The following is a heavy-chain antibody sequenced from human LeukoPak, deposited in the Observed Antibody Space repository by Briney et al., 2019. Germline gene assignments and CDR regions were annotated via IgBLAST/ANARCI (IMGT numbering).Heavy chain of an antibody. J-gene: IGHJ4*02. CDR2: INPATTTT. CDR3: ARYFHDSTGRYDY. CDR1: GYTFTSYY. V-gene: IGHV1-46*01. Sequence: ASVKVSCKASGYTFTSYYIDWVRQAPGQGLEWRGVINPATTTTTYAQKFQGRVTLTRDMSTSTVHMEMSSLRSEDTAVYYCARYFHDSTGRYDYWGQGTLVTVSS. D-gene: IGHD2-8*02.